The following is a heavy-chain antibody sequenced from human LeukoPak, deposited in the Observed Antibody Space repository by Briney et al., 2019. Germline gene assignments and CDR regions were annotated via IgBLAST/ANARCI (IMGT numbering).Heavy chain of an antibody. CDR2: INPNSGGT. CDR3: ARTAEAGTAQFYMRPFDP. J-gene: IGHJ5*02. Sequence: ASVKVSCKASGYTFTGYYMHWVRQAPGQGLEWMGWINPNSGGTNYAQKFQGRVTMTRDTSISTAYMELSRLRSDDTAVYYCARTAEAGTAQFYMRPFDPWGQGTPVTVSS. CDR1: GYTFTGYY. V-gene: IGHV1-2*02. D-gene: IGHD6-13*01.